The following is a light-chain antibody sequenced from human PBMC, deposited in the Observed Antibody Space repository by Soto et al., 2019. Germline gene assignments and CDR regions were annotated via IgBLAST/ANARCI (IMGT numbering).Light chain of an antibody. Sequence: EIVLTQSPGTLSLSPGERATLSCRASQSVSSSYLAWYQQKPGQAPRILIYGASSRATGIPDRFSGSGSGTDFTLTIRRLEPEDFAVYYCQQYGSSLTCGGGTKVDIK. V-gene: IGKV3-20*01. J-gene: IGKJ4*01. CDR1: QSVSSSY. CDR2: GAS. CDR3: QQYGSSLT.